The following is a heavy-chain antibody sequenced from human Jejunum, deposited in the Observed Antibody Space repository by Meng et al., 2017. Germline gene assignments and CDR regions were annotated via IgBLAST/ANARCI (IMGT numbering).Heavy chain of an antibody. CDR2: IDPSEST. D-gene: IGHD2-8*01. V-gene: IGHV4-4*02. CDR3: ARAYCTDVSCHDFFDS. J-gene: IGHJ4*02. CDR1: GASISRTNW. Sequence: ARLQAACPGLVTPSGTPSLTSAVFGASISRTNWWSWVRQPPGKGLEWIGKIDPSESTHYNPSLKGRVTISADRSKNQFSLRLTSVTAADTAIYYCARAYCTDVSCHDFFDSWGQGTLVTVSS.